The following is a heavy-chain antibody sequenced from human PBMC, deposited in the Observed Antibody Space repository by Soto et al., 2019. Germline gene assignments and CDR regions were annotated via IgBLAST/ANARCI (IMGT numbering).Heavy chain of an antibody. J-gene: IGHJ4*02. CDR2: IYDSGST. V-gene: IGHV4-59*08. D-gene: IGHD6-13*01. CDR3: ARQLTY. CDR1: GGSISSSY. Sequence: SETLSLTCTVSGGSISSSYWSWIRQPPGKGLEWIGYIYDSGSTYYNSSLKSRVTMSVDTPKNQFSLKLNSVTAADTAVYYCARQLTYWGQGTLVPVSS.